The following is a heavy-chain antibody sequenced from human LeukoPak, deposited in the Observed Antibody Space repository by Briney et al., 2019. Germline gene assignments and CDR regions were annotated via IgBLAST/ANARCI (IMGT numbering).Heavy chain of an antibody. V-gene: IGHV4-59*12. J-gene: IGHJ4*02. CDR3: TTIEYSSSIVY. CDR2: MYYNRST. CDR1: GGSISSYY. Sequence: SETLSLTCTVSGGSISSYYWSWIRQPPGKGLEWIGYMYYNRSTNYNPSLKSRVTISVDTSKNQFSLRLSSVTAADTAVYYCTTIEYSSSIVYWGQGTLVTVSS. D-gene: IGHD6-6*01.